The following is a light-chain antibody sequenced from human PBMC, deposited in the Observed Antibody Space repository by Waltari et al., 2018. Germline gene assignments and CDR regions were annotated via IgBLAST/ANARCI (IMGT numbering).Light chain of an antibody. Sequence: DIQMTQSPSSVSASVGDRVTITCRASQDVSNWLAWYQQKPGKAPKFLIYAASSLQRGVTSRFSGSGSGTDFTLTISRLPPEDFATYYCKQANTFPYTFGQGTKVEIK. CDR1: QDVSNW. CDR2: AAS. V-gene: IGKV1-12*01. J-gene: IGKJ2*01. CDR3: KQANTFPYT.